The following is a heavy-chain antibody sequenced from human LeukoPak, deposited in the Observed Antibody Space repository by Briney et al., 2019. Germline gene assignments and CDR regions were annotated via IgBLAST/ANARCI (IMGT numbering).Heavy chain of an antibody. CDR1: GFTFSTYA. J-gene: IGHJ5*02. D-gene: IGHD1-26*01. V-gene: IGHV3-23*01. Sequence: GGSLRLSCATSGFTFSTYAMNWVRRAPGKGLEWVSAISNSGNTTYYADSVKGRFTISRDNSKNTLYLQMNSLRAEDTAVYYCAKEGGSYRANWFDPWGQGTLVTVSS. CDR2: ISNSGNTT. CDR3: AKEGGSYRANWFDP.